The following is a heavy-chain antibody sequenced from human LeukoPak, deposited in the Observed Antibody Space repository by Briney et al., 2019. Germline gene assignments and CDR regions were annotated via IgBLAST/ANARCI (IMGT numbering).Heavy chain of an antibody. V-gene: IGHV3-23*01. D-gene: IGHD6-13*01. CDR2: ISVSGDTT. J-gene: IGHJ4*02. Sequence: GGSLRLSCAASGFTFSTYAMSWVRQAPGKGLEWVSGISVSGDTTHYADPVKGRFTTSRDNSKTTLYLQMNSLRAEDTALCYCAKGRGSSSYYHFDYWGQGTLVSVSS. CDR3: AKGRGSSSYYHFDY. CDR1: GFTFSTYA.